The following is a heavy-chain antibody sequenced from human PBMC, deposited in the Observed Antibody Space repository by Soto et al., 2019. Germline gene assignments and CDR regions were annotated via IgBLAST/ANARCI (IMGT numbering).Heavy chain of an antibody. Sequence: PVGSLRLSCAASGFTFSSYAMHWVRQAPGKGLEYVSAISSNGGSTYYANSVKGRFTISRDNSKNTLYLQMGSLRAEDMAVYYCARDPTDSSSFSVPYFDYWGQGT. CDR2: ISSNGGST. CDR1: GFTFSSYA. D-gene: IGHD6-13*01. V-gene: IGHV3-64*01. CDR3: ARDPTDSSSFSVPYFDY. J-gene: IGHJ4*02.